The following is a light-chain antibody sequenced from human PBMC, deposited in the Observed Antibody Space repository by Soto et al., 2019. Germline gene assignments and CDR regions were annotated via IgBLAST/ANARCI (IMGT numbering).Light chain of an antibody. J-gene: IGKJ1*01. CDR1: QTISSW. CDR2: KAS. V-gene: IGKV1-5*03. Sequence: DIQMTQSPSTLSGSVGDRVTITCRASQTISSWLAWYQQKPGKAPKLLIYKASTLKSGVPSRFSGSGSGTEFTLTISSVQPADFATYYGQHYNSYSEAFGQGTKVELK. CDR3: QHYNSYSEA.